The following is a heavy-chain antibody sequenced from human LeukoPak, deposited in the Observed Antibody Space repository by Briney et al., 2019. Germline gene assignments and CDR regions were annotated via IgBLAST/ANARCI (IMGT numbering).Heavy chain of an antibody. D-gene: IGHD6-19*01. CDR2: ISGSGGST. J-gene: IGHJ1*01. CDR1: GFTFSSYA. CDR3: AKSSEGAEYFQH. Sequence: GGSLRLSCAASGFTFSSYAMSWVRQAPGKGLEWVSAISGSGGSTYYADSVKGRFTISRGNSKNTLYLQMNSLRAEDTAVYYCAKSSEGAEYFQHWGQGTLVTVSS. V-gene: IGHV3-23*01.